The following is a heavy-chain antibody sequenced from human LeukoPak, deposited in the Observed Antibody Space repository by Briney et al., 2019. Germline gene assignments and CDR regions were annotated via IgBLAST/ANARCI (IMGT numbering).Heavy chain of an antibody. Sequence: GASVKVSCKASGYTFTGYYTHWVRQAPGQGLEWMGWINPNSGGTNYAQKFQGRVTMTRDTSISTAYMELSRLRSDDTAVYYCARLSGYDTDPLSDYWGQGTLVTVSS. CDR2: INPNSGGT. CDR1: GYTFTGYY. CDR3: ARLSGYDTDPLSDY. J-gene: IGHJ4*02. V-gene: IGHV1-2*02. D-gene: IGHD5-12*01.